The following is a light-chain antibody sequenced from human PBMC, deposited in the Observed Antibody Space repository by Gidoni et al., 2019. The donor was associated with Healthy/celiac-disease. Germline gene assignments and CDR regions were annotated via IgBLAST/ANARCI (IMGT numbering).Light chain of an antibody. V-gene: IGKV1-13*02. J-gene: IGKJ4*01. CDR2: DAS. CDR3: QQFNSYPPPLT. Sequence: AIQLTQSPSSLSASVGDRVTITCRASQGISSALAWYQQKPGKAPKLLIYDASSLESGVPSRFSGSGSGTDFTLTISSLQPEDFATYNCQQFNSYPPPLTFGGGTKVEIK. CDR1: QGISSA.